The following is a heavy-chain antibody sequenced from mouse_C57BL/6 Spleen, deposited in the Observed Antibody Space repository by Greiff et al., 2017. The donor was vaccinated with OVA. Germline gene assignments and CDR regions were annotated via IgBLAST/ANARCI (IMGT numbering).Heavy chain of an antibody. Sequence: EVKLVESGGGLVKPGGSLKLSCAASGFTFSSYAMSWVRQTPEKRLEWVATICDGGSYTYYPDNVKGRFTISRDNAKNNLYLQMSHLKSEDTAMYYCAREDAMDYWGQGTSVTVSS. CDR1: GFTFSSYA. V-gene: IGHV5-4*01. CDR3: AREDAMDY. J-gene: IGHJ4*01. CDR2: ICDGGSYT.